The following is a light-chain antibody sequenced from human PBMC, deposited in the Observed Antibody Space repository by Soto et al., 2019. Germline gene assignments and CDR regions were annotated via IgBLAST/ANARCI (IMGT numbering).Light chain of an antibody. CDR3: QQRSDWPPVT. CDR2: DAS. CDR1: QSVSRY. J-gene: IGKJ5*01. V-gene: IGKV3-11*01. Sequence: EIVLTQSPATLSLSPGERATLSRRASQSVSRYLAWYQQKPGQAPRLLIYDASNRATGIPARFSGSGSGTDFTLTISSLEPEDFAVYYCQQRSDWPPVTFGQGTRLEIK.